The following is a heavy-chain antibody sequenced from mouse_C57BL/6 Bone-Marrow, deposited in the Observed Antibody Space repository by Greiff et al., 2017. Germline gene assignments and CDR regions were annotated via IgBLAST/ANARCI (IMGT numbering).Heavy chain of an antibody. V-gene: IGHV5-9*01. CDR3: SGHVTTVLATKYFDV. CDR1: GFTFSSYT. J-gene: IGHJ1*03. Sequence: EVHLVESGGGLVKPGGSLKLSCAASGFTFSSYTMSWVRQTPEKRLQWVAAISGGGGNTYYPDSVEGRFTISRDNDKNILYLQMSSLRSENTALYYSSGHVTTVLATKYFDVWGTGTTVTVSS. CDR2: ISGGGGNT. D-gene: IGHD1-1*01.